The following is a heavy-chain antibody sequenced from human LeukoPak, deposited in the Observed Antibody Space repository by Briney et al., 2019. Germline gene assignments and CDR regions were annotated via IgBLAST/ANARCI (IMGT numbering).Heavy chain of an antibody. J-gene: IGHJ5*02. V-gene: IGHV1-69*05. D-gene: IGHD3-16*02. CDR3: ARDPIMITFGGVIAYNWFDP. CDR2: IIPIFGTA. CDR1: GGTFSSYT. Sequence: SMKVSCKASGGTFSSYTISWVRQAPGQGLEWMGGIIPIFGTANYAQKFQGRVTITTDESTSTAYMELSSLRSEDTAVYYCARDPIMITFGGVIAYNWFDPWGQGTLVTVSS.